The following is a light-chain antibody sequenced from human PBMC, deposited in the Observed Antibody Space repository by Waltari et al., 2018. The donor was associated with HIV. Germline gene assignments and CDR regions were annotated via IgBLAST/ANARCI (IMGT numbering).Light chain of an antibody. CDR3: SSYRSTTEPMV. V-gene: IGLV2-14*01. CDR1: IIHVGGSNY. CDR2: EVN. Sequence: QSALTQPASVSAPPGQSSTLSCTAPIIHVGGSNYVSCYQQHPGKSHTFITSEVNNRALGVSDRFSGSRAGYTASLTISGLRAEDEALYHCSSYRSTTEPMVFGGGTKLTVL. J-gene: IGLJ2*01.